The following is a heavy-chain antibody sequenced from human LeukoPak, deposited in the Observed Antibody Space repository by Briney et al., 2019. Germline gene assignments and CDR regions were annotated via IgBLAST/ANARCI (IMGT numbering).Heavy chain of an antibody. CDR2: IYSGGST. V-gene: IGHV3-53*01. CDR1: GFTVSSNY. D-gene: IGHD1-20*01. Sequence: PGGSLRLSCAASGFTVSSNYMSWVRQAPGKGLDWVSIIYSGGSTYSADSVKGRFTIPTDNSKNTLYLQMNSLRAEDTAVYYCARGRGAITGTTGYYFDYWGQGTLVTVSS. CDR3: ARGRGAITGTTGYYFDY. J-gene: IGHJ4*02.